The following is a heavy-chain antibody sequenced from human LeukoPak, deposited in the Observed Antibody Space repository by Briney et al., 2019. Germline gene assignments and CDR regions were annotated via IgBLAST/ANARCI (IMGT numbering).Heavy chain of an antibody. Sequence: PSETLSLTCTVSGVSISDYYWSWVRQPPGKGLEWIGYIYYTGSTDYNPSLKSRVTMSVDTSKSQFSLNLRSVTATDTAVYYCARRTYYDTLTGYNYWYFDLWGRGTLVTVSS. CDR1: GVSISDYY. J-gene: IGHJ2*01. D-gene: IGHD3-9*01. CDR3: ARRTYYDTLTGYNYWYFDL. CDR2: IYYTGST. V-gene: IGHV4-59*01.